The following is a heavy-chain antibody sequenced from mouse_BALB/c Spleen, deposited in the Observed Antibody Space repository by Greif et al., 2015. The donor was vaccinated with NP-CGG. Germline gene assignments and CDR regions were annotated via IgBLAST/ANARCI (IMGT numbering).Heavy chain of an antibody. CDR2: INPYNGDT. D-gene: IGHD2-1*01. Sequence: VQLQQSGPELVKPGASVKISCKASGYSFTGYFMNWVMQSHGKSLEWIGRINPYNGDTFYNQKFKGKATLTVDKSSSTAHMGLRSLASEDSAVYYCLKEGNYVGYFDYWGQGTTLTVSS. CDR1: GYSFTGYF. V-gene: IGHV1-20*02. J-gene: IGHJ2*01. CDR3: LKEGNYVGYFDY.